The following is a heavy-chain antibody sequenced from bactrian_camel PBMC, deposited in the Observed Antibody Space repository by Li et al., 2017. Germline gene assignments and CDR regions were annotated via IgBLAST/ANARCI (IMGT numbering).Heavy chain of an antibody. CDR2: IYTVGGGT. CDR1: GFALAETT. D-gene: IGHD5*01. V-gene: IGHV3S63*01. J-gene: IGHJ4*01. CDR3: AAGSARGMLPTCGLEDNEFDS. Sequence: HVQLVESGGGSVQAGETLRLSCTASGFALAETTMGWYRQAPGKEREAVAGIYTVGGGTYYADTVKGRFTISRDNAKKVVYLQMNSLKPEDTAMYYCAAGSARGMLPTCGLEDNEFDSWGQGTQVTVS.